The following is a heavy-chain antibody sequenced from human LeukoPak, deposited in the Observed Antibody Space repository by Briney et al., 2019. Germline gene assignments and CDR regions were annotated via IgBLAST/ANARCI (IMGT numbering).Heavy chain of an antibody. CDR1: GFTVSSNY. D-gene: IGHD6-19*01. CDR3: ARDVAVAGTGLDY. Sequence: GGSLRLSCAASGFTVSSNYMSWVRQAPGKGLEWVSVIYSGGNTYYADSVKGRFTISRDNSKNTLYLQMNSLRAEDTALYYCARDVAVAGTGLDYWGQGTLVTVSS. V-gene: IGHV3-66*01. J-gene: IGHJ4*02. CDR2: IYSGGNT.